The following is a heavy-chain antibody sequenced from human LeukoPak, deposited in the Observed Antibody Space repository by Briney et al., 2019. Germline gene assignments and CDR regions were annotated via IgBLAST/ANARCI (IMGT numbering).Heavy chain of an antibody. J-gene: IGHJ4*02. CDR3: ARVEGSGWYLYDY. V-gene: IGHV1-69*13. CDR2: IIPIFGTA. Sequence: ASVKVSCKASGGTFSSYAISWVGQAPGQGLEWMGGIIPIFGTANYAQKFQGRVTITADESTSTAYMELSSLRSEDTAVYYCARVEGSGWYLYDYWGQGTLVTVSS. D-gene: IGHD6-19*01. CDR1: GGTFSSYA.